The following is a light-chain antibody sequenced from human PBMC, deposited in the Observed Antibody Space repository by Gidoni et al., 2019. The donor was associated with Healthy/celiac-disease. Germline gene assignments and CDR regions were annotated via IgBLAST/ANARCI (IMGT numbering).Light chain of an antibody. CDR2: AAS. J-gene: IGKJ1*01. Sequence: DRVMLQSPVPLSVSPGDSATHPGRASQSVRRNLAWYQQYPGQASRLLIYAASTRATGVPGRCSVSGSGAEFTLTSSSLQSEDCALYYCQQYNNWPPWTFGQGTKVEIK. CDR3: QQYNNWPPWT. V-gene: IGKV3-15*01. CDR1: QSVRRN.